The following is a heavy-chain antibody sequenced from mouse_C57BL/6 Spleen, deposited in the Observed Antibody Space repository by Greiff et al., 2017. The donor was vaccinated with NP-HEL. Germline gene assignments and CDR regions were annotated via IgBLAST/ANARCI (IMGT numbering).Heavy chain of an antibody. CDR3: ARVLYGNYYFDY. CDR2: IYPGDGDT. Sequence: VKLMESGPELVKPGASVKISCKASGYAFSSSWMNWVKQRPGKGLEWIGRIYPGDGDTNYNGKFKGKATLTADKSSSTAYMQLSSLTSEDSAVYFCARVLYGNYYFDYWGQGTTLTVSS. CDR1: GYAFSSSW. D-gene: IGHD2-1*01. V-gene: IGHV1-82*01. J-gene: IGHJ2*01.